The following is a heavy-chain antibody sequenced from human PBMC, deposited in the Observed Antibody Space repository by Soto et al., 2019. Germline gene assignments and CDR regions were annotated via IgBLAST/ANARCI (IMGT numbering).Heavy chain of an antibody. J-gene: IGHJ6*03. V-gene: IGHV3-23*01. CDR2: ISGSGGST. Sequence: GGSLRLSCAASGFTFSSYAMSWVRQAPGKGLEWVSAISGSGGSTCYADSVKGRFTISRDNSKNTLYLQMNSLRAEDTAVYYCAKEDIVVVVAATRGYYYYMDVWGKGTTVTVSS. CDR3: AKEDIVVVVAATRGYYYYMDV. D-gene: IGHD2-15*01. CDR1: GFTFSSYA.